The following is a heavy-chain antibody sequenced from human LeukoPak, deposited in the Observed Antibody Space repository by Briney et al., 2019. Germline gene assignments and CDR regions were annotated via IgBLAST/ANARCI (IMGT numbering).Heavy chain of an antibody. V-gene: IGHV4-59*05. D-gene: IGHD3/OR15-3a*01. J-gene: IGHJ4*02. CDR2: IYYSGNT. CDR1: GGSVSSYY. CDR3: ARQTGSGLFTLP. Sequence: SETLSLTCTVSGGSVSSYYWSWIRQTPEKGLEWIGSIYYSGNTYYNASVKSRVTISIDSSKNQFSLMLSSVTAADTAVYYCARQTGSGLFTLPGGQGTLVTVSS.